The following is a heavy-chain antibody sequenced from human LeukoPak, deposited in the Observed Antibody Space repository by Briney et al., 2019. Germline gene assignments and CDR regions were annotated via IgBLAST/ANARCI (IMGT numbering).Heavy chain of an antibody. J-gene: IGHJ4*02. V-gene: IGHV4-38-2*01. CDR3: ARVVWFGEPSDY. CDR2: IYHSGST. CDR1: GYSISSGYY. D-gene: IGHD3-10*01. Sequence: SGTLSLTCAVSGYSISSGYYWGWIRQPPGKGLEWIGSIYHSGSTYYNPSLKSRVTISVDTSKNQFSLKLSSVTAADTAVYYCARVVWFGEPSDYWGQGTLVTVSS.